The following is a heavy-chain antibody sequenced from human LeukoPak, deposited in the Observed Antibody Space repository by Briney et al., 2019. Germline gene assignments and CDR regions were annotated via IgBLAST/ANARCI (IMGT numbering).Heavy chain of an antibody. CDR2: INSNSIYI. CDR1: GFTFSSNS. V-gene: IGHV3-21*03. CDR3: AIRGLFDY. Sequence: RGGSLRLSCVASGFTFSSNSMNWVRQAPGKRLEWVSSINSNSIYIFCAGSVKGRFTKSRDNAKYSTYLQMNSLRGGETAVYYCAIRGLFDYWRQGTMVTVCS. J-gene: IGHJ4*02.